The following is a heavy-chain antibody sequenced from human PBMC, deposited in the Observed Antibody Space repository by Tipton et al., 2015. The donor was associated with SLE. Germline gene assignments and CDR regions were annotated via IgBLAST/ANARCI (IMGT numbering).Heavy chain of an antibody. J-gene: IGHJ4*02. V-gene: IGHV4-39*07. D-gene: IGHD3-22*01. Sequence: TLSLTCTVSGGSITSTSYYWGWIRQPPGKGLEWIGSIFYGGSTQYNPSLKSRVTISLDTSKNQFSLKLSSVTAADTAVYYCARDEYRYDGTGYHLLGHFDYWGQGTLVTVSS. CDR1: GGSITSTSYY. CDR2: IFYGGST. CDR3: ARDEYRYDGTGYHLLGHFDY.